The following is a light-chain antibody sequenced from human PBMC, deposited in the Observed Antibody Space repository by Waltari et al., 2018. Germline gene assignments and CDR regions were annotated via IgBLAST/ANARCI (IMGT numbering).Light chain of an antibody. J-gene: IGKJ5*01. CDR1: VLYRSNKKNY. CDR2: WAS. Sequence: VLYRSNKKNYLAWYQQKPGQPPKLLIYWASTRESGVPDRFSGSGSGTDFTLTISSLQAEDVAVYYCQQYYSTPPITFGQGTRLEIK. V-gene: IGKV4-1*01. CDR3: QQYYSTPPIT.